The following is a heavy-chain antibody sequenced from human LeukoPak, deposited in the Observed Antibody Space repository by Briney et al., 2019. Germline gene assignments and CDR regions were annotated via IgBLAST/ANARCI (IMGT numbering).Heavy chain of an antibody. CDR3: ARVASYDNGWYFDY. CDR2: INPNSGGA. V-gene: IGHV1-2*06. J-gene: IGHJ4*02. D-gene: IGHD6-19*01. Sequence: GASVKVSCKASGYTFTGYYMHWVRQAPGQGLEWMGRINPNSGGANYAQRFQGRLTMTRDTSISTTYMELSRLRSADTAVYYCARVASYDNGWYFDYWGQGTLVTVSS. CDR1: GYTFTGYY.